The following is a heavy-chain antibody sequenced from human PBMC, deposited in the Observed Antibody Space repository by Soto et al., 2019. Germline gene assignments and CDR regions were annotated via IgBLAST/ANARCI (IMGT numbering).Heavy chain of an antibody. CDR1: GFSFRDHS. V-gene: IGHV3-48*02. Sequence: SLRLSCVGSGFSFRDHSMNWVRQPPGKGLQWISYISSSSENIYYADSVKGRFTVSRDNAKNTLFLQMNSLRDDDSAIYYCARLPKGSVVTGWGQGSLVTV. CDR2: ISSSSENI. J-gene: IGHJ4*01. D-gene: IGHD2-21*02. CDR3: ARLPKGSVVTG.